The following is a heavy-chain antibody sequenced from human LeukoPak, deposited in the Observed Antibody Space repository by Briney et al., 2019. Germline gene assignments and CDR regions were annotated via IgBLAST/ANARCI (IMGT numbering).Heavy chain of an antibody. CDR2: INHSGST. J-gene: IGHJ4*02. CDR1: GGSFSGYY. CDR3: ARVLSWGTSPDY. V-gene: IGHV4-34*01. Sequence: PSETLSLTCAVYGGSFSGYYWSWIRQPPGKGLEWIGEINHSGSTNYNPSLKSRVTISVDTSKNQFSLRPSSVTAADTALYYCARVLSWGTSPDYWGQGTLVTVSS. D-gene: IGHD3-9*01.